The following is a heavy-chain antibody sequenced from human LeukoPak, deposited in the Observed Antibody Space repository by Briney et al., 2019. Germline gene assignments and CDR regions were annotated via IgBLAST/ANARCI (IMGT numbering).Heavy chain of an antibody. D-gene: IGHD3-9*01. Sequence: SETLSLTCAVYGGSFSGYYWSWIRQPPAKGLEWIGEINHSGSTNYNPSLKSRVTISVGTSKNQFSLKLSSVTAADTAVYYCARGSRAVYYDILTGYYKSPLFDYWGQGTLVTVSS. J-gene: IGHJ4*02. CDR2: INHSGST. CDR3: ARGSRAVYYDILTGYYKSPLFDY. V-gene: IGHV4-34*01. CDR1: GGSFSGYY.